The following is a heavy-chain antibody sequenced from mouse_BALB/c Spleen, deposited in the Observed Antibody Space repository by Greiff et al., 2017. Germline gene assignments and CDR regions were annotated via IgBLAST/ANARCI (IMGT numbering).Heavy chain of an antibody. Sequence: VMLVESGPGLVAPSQSLSITCTVSGFSLTGYGVNWVRQPPGKGLEWLGMIWGDGSTDYNSALKSRLSISKDNSKSQVFLKMNSLQTDDTARYYCARARQLGLDAMDYWGQGTSVTVSA. CDR1: GFSLTGYG. CDR2: IWGDGST. V-gene: IGHV2-6-7*01. J-gene: IGHJ4*01. CDR3: ARARQLGLDAMDY. D-gene: IGHD3-2*01.